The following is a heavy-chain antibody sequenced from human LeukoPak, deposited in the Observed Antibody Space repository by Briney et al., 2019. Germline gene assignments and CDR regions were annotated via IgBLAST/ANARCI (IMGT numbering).Heavy chain of an antibody. Sequence: PSETLCLSCVVSDESLSGFSWNWVRQSPGKGLESIGEVNPSGSTNYNPSLQGRVTISLDRSKNHFFLNLTSVTAADTAVYYCARGVKQLGRFSFYIIVWGSAAIVIISS. V-gene: IGHV4-34*01. CDR1: DESLSGFS. D-gene: IGHD2-2*01. J-gene: IGHJ6*03. CDR2: VNPSGST. CDR3: ARGVKQLGRFSFYIIV.